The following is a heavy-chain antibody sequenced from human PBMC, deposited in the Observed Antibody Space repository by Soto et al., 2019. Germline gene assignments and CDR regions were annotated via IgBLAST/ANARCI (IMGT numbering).Heavy chain of an antibody. CDR1: GFTVSSNY. D-gene: IGHD2-2*01. Sequence: GGSLRLSCAASGFTVSSNYMSWVRQAPGKGLEWVSVIYSGGSTYYADSVKGRFTISRDNSKNTLYLQMNSLRAEDTAVYYCASEGYCSSTSCYEDYYYYMDVWGKGTTVTVSS. V-gene: IGHV3-66*01. CDR3: ASEGYCSSTSCYEDYYYYMDV. CDR2: IYSGGST. J-gene: IGHJ6*03.